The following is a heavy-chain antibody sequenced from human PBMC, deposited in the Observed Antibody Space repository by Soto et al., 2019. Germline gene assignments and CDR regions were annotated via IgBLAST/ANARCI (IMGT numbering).Heavy chain of an antibody. D-gene: IGHD1-26*01. V-gene: IGHV4-61*08. J-gene: IGHJ4*02. CDR1: VDSVSSGDYY. CDR2: IYSTGST. Sequence: PSETLPLTCTVSVDSVSSGDYYWSWIRQPAGKGLEWIGYIYSTGSTNYSPSLKSRVTIALETSRKQFSLKLRSVTAADTAVYRCARDVLGGGSYGLGDDSWCQGTLVTSPQ. CDR3: ARDVLGGGSYGLGDDS.